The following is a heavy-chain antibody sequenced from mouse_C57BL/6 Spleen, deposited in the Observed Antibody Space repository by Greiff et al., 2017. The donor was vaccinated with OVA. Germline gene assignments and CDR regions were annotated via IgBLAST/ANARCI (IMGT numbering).Heavy chain of an antibody. CDR1: GYTFTSYW. Sequence: QVQLQQPGAELVRPGTSVKLSCKASGYTFTSYWMHWVKQRPGQGLEWIGVIDPSDSYTNYNQKFKGKATLTVDTSSSTAYMQLSSLTSEDSAVYYCAIGGYYYGSSYAMDYWGQGTSVTVSS. V-gene: IGHV1-59*01. CDR3: AIGGYYYGSSYAMDY. CDR2: IDPSDSYT. J-gene: IGHJ4*01. D-gene: IGHD1-1*01.